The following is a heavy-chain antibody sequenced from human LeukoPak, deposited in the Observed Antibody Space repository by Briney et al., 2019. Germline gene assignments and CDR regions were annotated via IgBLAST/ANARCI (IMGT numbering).Heavy chain of an antibody. CDR3: ARDQGWVFGSPSDY. D-gene: IGHD6-13*01. CDR1: GGSISSYY. V-gene: IGHV4-59*12. J-gene: IGHJ4*02. Sequence: PSETLSLTCTVSGGSISSYYWSWIRQPPGKGLEWIGSIYYSGSTYYNPSLKSRVTISVDTSKNQFSLKLSSVTAADTAVYYCARDQGWVFGSPSDYWGQGTLVTVSS. CDR2: IYYSGST.